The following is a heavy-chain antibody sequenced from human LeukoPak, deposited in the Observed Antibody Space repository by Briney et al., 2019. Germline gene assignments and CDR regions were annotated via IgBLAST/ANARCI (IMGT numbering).Heavy chain of an antibody. CDR1: GFTFSSYY. V-gene: IGHV3-7*01. D-gene: IGHD6-6*01. CDR3: ARSPLGQLDY. Sequence: GGSLRLSCPASGFTFSSYYMTCVRQASGKGLEWVANIKQDGSEKYYEDSVKGRFTISRDNAKNSLYLQMNSLRAEDTAMYYCARSPLGQLDYWGQGTLVTVSS. CDR2: IKQDGSEK. J-gene: IGHJ4*02.